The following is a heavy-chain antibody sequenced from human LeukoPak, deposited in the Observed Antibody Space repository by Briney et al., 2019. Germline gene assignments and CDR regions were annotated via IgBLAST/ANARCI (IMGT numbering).Heavy chain of an antibody. CDR1: GFTFSNYG. V-gene: IGHV3-30*18. J-gene: IGHJ4*02. Sequence: PGGSLRLSYAASGFTFSNYGMFWVRQAPGKGLEWVAVISYDGSKKYYADSVQGRFTISRDNSKNTVYLQIDSLRVEDTAVYYCVKDDHYGSGSYHFDSWGQGTLVTVSS. D-gene: IGHD3-10*01. CDR3: VKDDHYGSGSYHFDS. CDR2: ISYDGSKK.